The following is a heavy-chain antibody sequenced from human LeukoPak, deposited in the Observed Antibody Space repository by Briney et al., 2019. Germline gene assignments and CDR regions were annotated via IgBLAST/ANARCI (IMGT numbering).Heavy chain of an antibody. J-gene: IGHJ6*02. D-gene: IGHD2-2*01. CDR3: ARDRKYCSSTSCYLGYYYYYGMDV. V-gene: IGHV1-18*01. CDR2: ISAYNGNT. CDR1: GYTFTSYG. Sequence: ASVKVSCKASGYTFTSYGISWVRQAPGQGLEWMGWISAYNGNTNYAQKLQGRVTMTTDTSTSTAYMELRSLRSDDTAVYYCARDRKYCSSTSCYLGYYYYYGMDVWGQGTTVTVSS.